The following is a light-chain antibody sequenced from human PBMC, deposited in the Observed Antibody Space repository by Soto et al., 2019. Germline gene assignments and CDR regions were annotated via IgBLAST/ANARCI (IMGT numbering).Light chain of an antibody. CDR3: QQSFSSLLS. CDR2: DAS. V-gene: IGKV1-39*01. CDR1: QTISTY. J-gene: IGKJ4*01. Sequence: DIQMTQAPSSLSASVGDRVTLTCRASQTISTYVTWYQQKPGKAPKALISDASTLQSGVPSRFSGSGSGTDFTLIISSLQPEDIATYYCQQSFSSLLSFGGGTQVEIK.